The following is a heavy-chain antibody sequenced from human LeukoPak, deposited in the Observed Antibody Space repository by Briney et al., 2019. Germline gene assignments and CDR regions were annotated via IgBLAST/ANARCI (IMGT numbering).Heavy chain of an antibody. D-gene: IGHD1-26*01. CDR1: GFTFSSHA. CDR2: TSKDGSDK. Sequence: GRSLRLSCAASGFTFSSHAKHWVRQAPGKGLEWVAVTSKDGSDKYYADSVKGRFTISRDNSKNTLYLQMNNLRVEDTAVYYCARGPQGKSGSPPYYFDYWGQGTLVTVSS. CDR3: ARGPQGKSGSPPYYFDY. J-gene: IGHJ4*02. V-gene: IGHV3-30*03.